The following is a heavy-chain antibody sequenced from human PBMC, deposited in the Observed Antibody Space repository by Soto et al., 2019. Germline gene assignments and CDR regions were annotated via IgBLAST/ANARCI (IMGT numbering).Heavy chain of an antibody. CDR3: AKDTGLGGTGSLCFDY. D-gene: IGHD1-1*01. V-gene: IGHV3-23*01. CDR1: GFTFSSYA. Sequence: EVQLLESGGGLVQPGGSLRLFWAASGFTFSSYAMSWVRQAPGKGLEWVSTISGSGGSTYYADSVKGRFTISRDNSKNTLYLQMNSLRAEDTAVYYCAKDTGLGGTGSLCFDYWGQGTLVTVSS. CDR2: ISGSGGST. J-gene: IGHJ4*02.